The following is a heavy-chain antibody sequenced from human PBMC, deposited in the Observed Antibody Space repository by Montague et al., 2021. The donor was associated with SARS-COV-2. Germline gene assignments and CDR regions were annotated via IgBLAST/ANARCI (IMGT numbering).Heavy chain of an antibody. Sequence: SETRSLTCTVSSGSISSYYWSWIRQPPGKGLEWIGYIYYSGSTNYNPSLKSRVTISVDTSKNQFSLKLTSVTVADAATYYCARGQVTAFAVLIVFPAAGALDSWGRGTTVTVSS. CDR2: IYYSGST. CDR1: SGSISSYY. CDR3: ARGQVTAFAVLIVFPAAGALDS. D-gene: IGHD3-3*01. V-gene: IGHV4-59*12. J-gene: IGHJ3*01.